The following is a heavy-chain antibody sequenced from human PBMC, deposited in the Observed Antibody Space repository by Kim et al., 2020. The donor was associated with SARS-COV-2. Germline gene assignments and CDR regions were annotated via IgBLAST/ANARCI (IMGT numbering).Heavy chain of an antibody. Sequence: GGSLRLSCAASGFTFSDYFVSWIRQAPGKGLEWVSYISRSSSYIHYADSVKGRFTISRDNAKNSLYLQMNSLRAGDTAVYYCARETYPYGSADYWGQGTLVTVSS. D-gene: IGHD3-10*01. CDR3: ARETYPYGSADY. V-gene: IGHV3-11*05. CDR2: ISRSSSYI. CDR1: GFTFSDYF. J-gene: IGHJ4*02.